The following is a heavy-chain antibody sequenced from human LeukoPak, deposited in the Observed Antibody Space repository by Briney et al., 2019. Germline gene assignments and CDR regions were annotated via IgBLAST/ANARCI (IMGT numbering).Heavy chain of an antibody. J-gene: IGHJ4*02. V-gene: IGHV3-21*01. CDR3: APVCSGGSCSALDY. Sequence: GSLRLSCAASGFTFSSYSMNWVHQAPGKGLEWVSSISSSSSYIYYADSVKGRFTISRDNAKNSLYLQMNSLRAEDTAVYYCAPVCSGGSCSALDYWGQGTLVTVSS. CDR1: GFTFSSYS. D-gene: IGHD2-15*01. CDR2: ISSSSSYI.